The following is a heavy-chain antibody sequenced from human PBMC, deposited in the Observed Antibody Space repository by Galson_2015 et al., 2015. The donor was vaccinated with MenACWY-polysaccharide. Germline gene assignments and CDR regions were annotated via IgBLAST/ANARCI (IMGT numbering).Heavy chain of an antibody. J-gene: IGHJ4*02. D-gene: IGHD6-19*01. V-gene: IGHV1-8*01. CDR3: AKEDAVGYSSGWKHFDY. Sequence: SVKVSCKASGYTFTSYDINWVRQATGQGLEWMGWMNPNSGNTGYAQKFQGRVTMTRNTSISTAYMELSSLRAEDTAVYYCAKEDAVGYSSGWKHFDYWGQGTLVTVSS. CDR1: GYTFTSYD. CDR2: MNPNSGNT.